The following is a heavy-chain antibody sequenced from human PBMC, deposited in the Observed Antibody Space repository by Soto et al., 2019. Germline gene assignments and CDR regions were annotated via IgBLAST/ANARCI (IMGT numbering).Heavy chain of an antibody. D-gene: IGHD5-18*01. J-gene: IGHJ4*02. Sequence: SETLSLTCAVSGDSISGSQWWSWVRLPPGKGLEWIGEISHTGTTNYNPSLKSRVTISVDTSKNQFSLKLSSVTAADTAVYYCARGPLDTAMNYWGQGTLVTVSS. CDR2: ISHTGTT. V-gene: IGHV4-4*02. CDR1: GDSISGSQW. CDR3: ARGPLDTAMNY.